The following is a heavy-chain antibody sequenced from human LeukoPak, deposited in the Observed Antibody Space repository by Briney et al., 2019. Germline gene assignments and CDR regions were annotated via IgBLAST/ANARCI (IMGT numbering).Heavy chain of an antibody. J-gene: IGHJ4*02. CDR1: GFTFSNYG. Sequence: PGGSLRLSCAASGFTFSNYGMHWVRQAPGKGLDWVAFLRYDGSSQYYADSVKGRFTISRDTSKNTLYLQMNSLRAEDTAVYYCARDLMGIAYRGAFYYWGQGTLVTVSS. V-gene: IGHV3-30*02. D-gene: IGHD6-13*01. CDR2: LRYDGSSQ. CDR3: ARDLMGIAYRGAFYY.